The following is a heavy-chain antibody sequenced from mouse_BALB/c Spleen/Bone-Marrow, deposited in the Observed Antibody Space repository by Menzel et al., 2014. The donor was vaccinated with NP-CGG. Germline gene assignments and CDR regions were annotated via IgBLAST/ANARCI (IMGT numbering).Heavy chain of an antibody. Sequence: VQLQQSGGGLVQPGGSLRLSCATSGFTFTDYYMSWVRQPPGKALEWLGFIRNKANGYTTEYSASVKGRFTISRDNSQSIRYLQMNTLRAEDSATYYCARSLYPRAMDYWGQGTSVTVSS. J-gene: IGHJ4*01. CDR2: IRNKANGYTT. CDR3: ARSLYPRAMDY. CDR1: GFTFTDYY. V-gene: IGHV7-3*02. D-gene: IGHD3-3*01.